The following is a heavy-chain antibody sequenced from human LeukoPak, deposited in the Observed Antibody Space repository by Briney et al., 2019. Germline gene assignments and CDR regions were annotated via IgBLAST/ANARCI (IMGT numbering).Heavy chain of an antibody. CDR2: IYYSGST. J-gene: IGHJ3*02. D-gene: IGHD3-3*01. V-gene: IGHV4-59*11. Sequence: PSETLSLTCTVSGGSISSHYWSWIRQPPGKGLEWIGYIYYSGSTNYNPSLKSRVTISVDTSKNQFSLKLSSVTAADTAVYYRARGVVPLNAFDIWGQGTMVTVSS. CDR3: ARGVVPLNAFDI. CDR1: GGSISSHY.